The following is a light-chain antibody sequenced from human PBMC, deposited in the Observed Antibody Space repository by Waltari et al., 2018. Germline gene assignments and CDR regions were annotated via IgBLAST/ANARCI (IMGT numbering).Light chain of an antibody. CDR2: DAS. V-gene: IGKV3-11*01. CDR3: QQRSDCRRT. CDR1: QSVASY. J-gene: IGKJ1*01. Sequence: EIVLTQSPATLSLSPGERATLSCRASQSVASYLAWYQQRPGQAPRLLIYDASKRVTGTPARFSGSGSGTDFALTISSLESEDFAVYYCQQRSDCRRTFGQGTKVDI.